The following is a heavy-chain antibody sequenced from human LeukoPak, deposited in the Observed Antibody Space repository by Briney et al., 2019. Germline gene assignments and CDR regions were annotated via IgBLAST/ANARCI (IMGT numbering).Heavy chain of an antibody. CDR1: GYTFTSYG. CDR2: ISAYNGNT. Sequence: GASVKVSCKASGYTFTSYGISWVRQAPGQRLEWMGWISAYNGNTNYAQKLQGRVTVTTDTSTSTAYMELRSLRSDDTAVYYCARERSEQWLVRYYFDYWGQGTLVTVSS. J-gene: IGHJ4*02. D-gene: IGHD6-19*01. CDR3: ARERSEQWLVRYYFDY. V-gene: IGHV1-18*01.